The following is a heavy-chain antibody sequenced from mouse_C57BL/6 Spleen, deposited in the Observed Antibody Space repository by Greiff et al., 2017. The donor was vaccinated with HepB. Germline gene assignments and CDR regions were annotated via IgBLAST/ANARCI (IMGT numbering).Heavy chain of an antibody. CDR3: ARGGSGMFMDY. V-gene: IGHV1-69*01. D-gene: IGHD1-1*01. CDR2: IDPSDSYT. J-gene: IGHJ4*01. CDR1: GYTFTSYW. Sequence: QVQLQQPGAELVMPGASVKLSCKASGYTFTSYWMHWVKQRPGQGLEWIGEIDPSDSYTNYNQKFKGKSTLTVDKSSSTAYMQLSSLTAEDSAVYYCARGGSGMFMDYWGQGTSVTVSS.